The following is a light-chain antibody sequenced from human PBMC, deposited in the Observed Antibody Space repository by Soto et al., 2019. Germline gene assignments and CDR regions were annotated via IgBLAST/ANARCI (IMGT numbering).Light chain of an antibody. CDR1: SSDVGNYKL. J-gene: IGLJ1*01. CDR3: CSHAGSSTYA. CDR2: EVS. Sequence: QSVLTQPASVSGSPGQSITISCTGTSSDVGNYKLVSWYQQHPGKAPKLMIYEVSKRPSGVSNRFSGSKSGNTASLTISGLQAEDEADYYCCSHAGSSTYAFGTGTKVTVL. V-gene: IGLV2-23*02.